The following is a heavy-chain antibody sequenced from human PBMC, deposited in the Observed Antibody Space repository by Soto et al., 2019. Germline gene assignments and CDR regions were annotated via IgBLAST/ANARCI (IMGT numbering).Heavy chain of an antibody. D-gene: IGHD1-26*01. J-gene: IGHJ4*02. CDR3: ARAMGAINYFDY. V-gene: IGHV4-31*03. CDR2: FYYSGNT. Sequence: QVQLQESGPGLVKPSQTLSLTCTVSGGSIRSGGYYWSWIRQHPGKGLEWIGYFYYSGNTYYNQALKSRLTISGDTSKTQFSLNLSSVTAADTAVYYCARAMGAINYFDYWGQGTLVTVSS. CDR1: GGSIRSGGYY.